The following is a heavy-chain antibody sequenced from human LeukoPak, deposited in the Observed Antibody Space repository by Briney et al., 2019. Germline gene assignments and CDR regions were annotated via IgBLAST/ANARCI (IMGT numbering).Heavy chain of an antibody. CDR2: IYYSGST. D-gene: IGHD2-15*01. CDR1: GGSISSGGYY. Sequence: SQTLSLTCTVSGGSISSGGYYWSWIRQHPGKGLGWIGYIYYSGSTYYNPSLKSRVTISVDTSKNQFSLKLSSVAAADTAVYYCARAGPRYCSGGSCYSVDYWGQGTLVTVSS. CDR3: ARAGPRYCSGGSCYSVDY. V-gene: IGHV4-31*03. J-gene: IGHJ4*02.